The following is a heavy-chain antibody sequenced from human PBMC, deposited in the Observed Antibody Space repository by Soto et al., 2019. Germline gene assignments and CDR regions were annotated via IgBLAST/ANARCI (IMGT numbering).Heavy chain of an antibody. D-gene: IGHD3-10*01. V-gene: IGHV3-23*01. CDR2: ISGTSDAA. J-gene: IGHJ4*02. CDR3: AISVDGGELLDY. Sequence: EVQLLESGGGLVQPGGSLRLSCAASGFPFSTSAMNWVRQAPGKGLEWVSIISGTSDAAYYAESVKGRFTSSRDNSKNTLYLQMNSLRAEDTAVYYCAISVDGGELLDYWGQGTLVTVSS. CDR1: GFPFSTSA.